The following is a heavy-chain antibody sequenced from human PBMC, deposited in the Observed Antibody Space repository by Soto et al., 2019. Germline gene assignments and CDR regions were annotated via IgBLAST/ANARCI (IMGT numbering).Heavy chain of an antibody. J-gene: IGHJ4*02. Sequence: SVKVSCKASGFTFSSSAMHWVRQARGQRLEWIGWIVVGSGNTNYAQKFQERVTLTREMSTSTAYMELSSLRSEDTAVYYCAAELAAAGLFDYWGQGTLVTVSS. CDR1: GFTFSSSA. V-gene: IGHV1-58*02. D-gene: IGHD6-13*01. CDR2: IVVGSGNT. CDR3: AAELAAAGLFDY.